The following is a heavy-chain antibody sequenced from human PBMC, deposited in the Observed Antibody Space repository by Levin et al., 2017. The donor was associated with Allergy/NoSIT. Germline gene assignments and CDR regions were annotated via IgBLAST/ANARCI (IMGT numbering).Heavy chain of an antibody. CDR3: ARAIEYSGYGDY. Sequence: ASVKVSCKASGYTFTSYGISWVRQAPGQGLEWMGWISAYNGNTNYAQKVQGRVTMTTDTSTNTAYMELRSLRSDDTAVYYCARAIEYSGYGDYWGQGTLVTVSS. CDR1: GYTFTSYG. J-gene: IGHJ4*02. V-gene: IGHV1-18*01. CDR2: ISAYNGNT. D-gene: IGHD5-12*01.